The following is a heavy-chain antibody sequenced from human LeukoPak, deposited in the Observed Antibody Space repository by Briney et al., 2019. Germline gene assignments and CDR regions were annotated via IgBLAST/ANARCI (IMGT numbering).Heavy chain of an antibody. CDR2: IYYCGST. CDR1: GGSISSSSYY. D-gene: IGHD3-22*01. CDR3: VGVRDYDRGGFDP. J-gene: IGHJ5*02. V-gene: IGHV4-39*01. Sequence: SETLSLTCTVSGGSISSSSYYWGWIRQPPGKGLEWIGSIYYCGSTYYNPSLKSRVTISVDTSKNQFSLKLSSVTAADTAVYYCVGVRDYDRGGFDPWGQGTLVTVSS.